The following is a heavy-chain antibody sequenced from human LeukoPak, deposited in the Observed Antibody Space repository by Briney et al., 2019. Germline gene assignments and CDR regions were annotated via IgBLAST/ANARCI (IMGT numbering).Heavy chain of an antibody. Sequence: SETLSLTCTVSGGSISSFYWSWIRQPPGKGLEWIGYIYYRGTTNYNPSLKSRVIMSVDKSKNQFSLKLRSVTAADTAVYYCAREWHHVFDYWGQGNLVTVSS. CDR1: GGSISSFY. CDR2: IYYRGTT. J-gene: IGHJ4*02. CDR3: AREWHHVFDY. V-gene: IGHV4-59*12. D-gene: IGHD5-12*01.